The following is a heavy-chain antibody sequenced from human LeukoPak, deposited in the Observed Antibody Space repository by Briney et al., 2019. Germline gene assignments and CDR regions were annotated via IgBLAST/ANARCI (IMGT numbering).Heavy chain of an antibody. V-gene: IGHV4-59*11. CDR3: ARGLRGIMAGFDY. Sequence: SETLSLTCTVSGGSISSHYWSWIRQPPGKGLEWIGYIYYSGSTNYNPSLKSRVTISVDTSKNQFSLNLSSVTAADTAVYYCARGLRGIMAGFDYWGQGTLVTVSS. CDR2: IYYSGST. J-gene: IGHJ4*02. CDR1: GGSISSHY. D-gene: IGHD6-19*01.